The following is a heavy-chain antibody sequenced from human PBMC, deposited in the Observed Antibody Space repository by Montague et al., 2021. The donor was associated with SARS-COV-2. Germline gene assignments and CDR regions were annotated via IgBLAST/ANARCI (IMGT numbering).Heavy chain of an antibody. CDR2: ITHSGST. CDR3: ARGRYSSSWNGTNYYFDY. Sequence: SETLSLTCAVYGGSFSGHYWSWIRQPPGKGLEWIGEITHSGSTNYNPSLKSRVTISLDTSKNQFSLKLSSVTAADTAVYYCARGRYSSSWNGTNYYFDYWAQGTL. D-gene: IGHD6-13*01. J-gene: IGHJ4*02. CDR1: GGSFSGHY. V-gene: IGHV4-34*01.